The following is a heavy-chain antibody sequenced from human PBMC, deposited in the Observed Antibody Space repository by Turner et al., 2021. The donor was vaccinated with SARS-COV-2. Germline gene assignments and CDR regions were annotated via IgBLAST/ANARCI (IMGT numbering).Heavy chain of an antibody. CDR2: ISSGGNT. V-gene: IGHV3-53*02. CDR1: GFTVSSNY. Sequence: EVQLVETGGGLIQPGGSLRLSCSASGFTVSSNYMSWVRQAPGKGLEWVSVISSGGNTYYADSVKGRFTISRDNSKNTPYLQMNSLRAEDTAVYYCARGGEFQLLHYYGMDVWGQGTTVTVSS. CDR3: ARGGEFQLLHYYGMDV. D-gene: IGHD2-2*01. J-gene: IGHJ6*02.